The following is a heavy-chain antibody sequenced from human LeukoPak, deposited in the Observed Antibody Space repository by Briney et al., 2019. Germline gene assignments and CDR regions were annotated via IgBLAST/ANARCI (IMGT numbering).Heavy chain of an antibody. CDR3: AKDHENWRWLDI. D-gene: IGHD5-24*01. Sequence: GGSLRLSCAASGLTFSNYGMHWVRQAPGKGLEWVAVISADGNHEYYTDSVKSRFTISRDNSKNTLYLQMNSVRTEDTAEYYCAKDHENWRWLDIWGQGTMVTVSS. J-gene: IGHJ3*02. V-gene: IGHV3-30*18. CDR2: ISADGNHE. CDR1: GLTFSNYG.